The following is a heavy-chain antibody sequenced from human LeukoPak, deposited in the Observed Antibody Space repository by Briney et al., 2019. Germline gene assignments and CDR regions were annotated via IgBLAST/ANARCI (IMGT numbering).Heavy chain of an antibody. CDR2: ISGSGGST. CDR1: GFTFSSYA. J-gene: IGHJ4*02. CDR3: AKGPGPKYSSSSGYFDY. D-gene: IGHD6-6*01. Sequence: WGSLRLSCAASGFTFSSYAMIWVRQAPGKGLEWVAAISGSGGSTYYADSVKGRFTISRDNSKNTLYLQMNSLRAQDTAVYYCAKGPGPKYSSSSGYFDYWGQGTLVTVSS. V-gene: IGHV3-23*01.